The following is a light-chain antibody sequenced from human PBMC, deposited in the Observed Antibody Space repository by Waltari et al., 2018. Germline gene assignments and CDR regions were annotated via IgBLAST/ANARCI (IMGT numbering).Light chain of an antibody. CDR3: QSYDISLRGV. CDR2: GNK. J-gene: IGLJ3*02. V-gene: IGLV1-40*01. Sequence: WYQYLPGTSPNRDIYGNKNRPTGVPDRVSGSKSGTSASLAITGLQAEDEAYYYCQSYDISLRGVFGGGTKLTVL.